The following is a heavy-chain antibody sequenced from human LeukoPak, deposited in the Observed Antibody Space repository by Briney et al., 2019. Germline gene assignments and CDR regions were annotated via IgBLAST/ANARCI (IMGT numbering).Heavy chain of an antibody. CDR1: GGSISSSSYY. D-gene: IGHD3-10*01. CDR2: IYYSGST. J-gene: IGHJ6*02. Sequence: SETLSLTCTVSGGSISSSSYYWGWIRQPPGKGLEWIGSIYYSGSTYYNPSLKSRVTISVDTSKNQFSLKLSSVTAADTAVYYCARHDWYYGSGSYAHPIYYGMDVWGQGTTVTVSS. CDR3: ARHDWYYGSGSYAHPIYYGMDV. V-gene: IGHV4-39*01.